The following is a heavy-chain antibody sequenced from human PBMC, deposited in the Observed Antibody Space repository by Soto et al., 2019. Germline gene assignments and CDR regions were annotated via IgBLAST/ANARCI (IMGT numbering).Heavy chain of an antibody. CDR3: ASGRYCSGGSRYVTIDC. D-gene: IGHD2-15*01. V-gene: IGHV3-21*01. CDR2: ISSSSSYI. Sequence: EVQLVESGGGLVKPGGSLRLSCAASGFTFSSYSMNWVRQAPGKGLEWVSSISSSSSYIYYADSEKGRFTISRDNAKNSLHLQRNSRSAVDTAVYYRASGRYCSGGSRYVTIDCCAQVTLVTVSS. J-gene: IGHJ4*02. CDR1: GFTFSSYS.